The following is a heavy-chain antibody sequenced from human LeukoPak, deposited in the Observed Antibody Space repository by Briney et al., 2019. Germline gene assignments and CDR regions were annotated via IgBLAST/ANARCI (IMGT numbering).Heavy chain of an antibody. CDR1: GFTFSNYA. Sequence: GGSLRLSCAASGFTFSNYAMSWVRQAPGKGLEWVSAITGGGSGIYYADSMKSRVTISRDNSKNTLYLQINSLGAEDTAVYYCAKWGDYDVLTGYYVSDYWGQGTLVTVSS. J-gene: IGHJ4*02. D-gene: IGHD3-9*01. CDR2: ITGGGSGI. V-gene: IGHV3-23*01. CDR3: AKWGDYDVLTGYYVSDY.